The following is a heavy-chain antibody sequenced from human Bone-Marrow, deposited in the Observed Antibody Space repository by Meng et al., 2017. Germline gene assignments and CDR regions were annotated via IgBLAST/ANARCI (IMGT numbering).Heavy chain of an antibody. CDR3: ARGRASCSSGGCSLGWFDP. V-gene: IGHV4-31*01. D-gene: IGHD2-15*01. CDR2: IYYTENT. CDR1: GGSSNSAGYY. J-gene: IGHJ5*02. Sequence: QLQEWGPGRVKPAQSRPLSCSVSGGSSNSAGYYWSWIRQHPGKGLEWIGYIYYTENTYYNPSLKSPMTISLDKSKNQFSLKLNSVTVADTAVYYCARGRASCSSGGCSLGWFDPWGQGTLVTVSS.